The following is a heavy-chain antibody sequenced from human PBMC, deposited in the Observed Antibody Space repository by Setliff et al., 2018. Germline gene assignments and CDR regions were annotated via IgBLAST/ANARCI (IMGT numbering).Heavy chain of an antibody. J-gene: IGHJ4*02. CDR2: ISAYNGNT. CDR1: GYTFTSYA. Sequence: ASVKVSCKASGYTFTSYAMNWVRQAPGQGLEWMGWISAYNGNTNYAQKLQGRVTMTTDTSTSTAYMELRSLRSDDTAVYYCARFYSSGWSEGDYWGQGTLVTVSS. CDR3: ARFYSSGWSEGDY. D-gene: IGHD6-19*01. V-gene: IGHV1-18*01.